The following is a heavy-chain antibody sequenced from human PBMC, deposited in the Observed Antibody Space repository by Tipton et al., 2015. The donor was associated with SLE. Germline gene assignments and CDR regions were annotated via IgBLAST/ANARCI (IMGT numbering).Heavy chain of an antibody. D-gene: IGHD1-26*01. CDR1: GFTFSSYG. CDR3: AGELLGYYGVDV. V-gene: IGHV3-33*08. J-gene: IGHJ6*02. CDR2: IWYDGTNK. Sequence: SLRLSCAASGFTFSSYGMHWVRQAPGKGLEWVAVIWYDGTNKYYADSVKGRFTIFRDNSKNKLYRQMNSLRAEDTAVYYCAGELLGYYGVDVWGQGTTVTVSS.